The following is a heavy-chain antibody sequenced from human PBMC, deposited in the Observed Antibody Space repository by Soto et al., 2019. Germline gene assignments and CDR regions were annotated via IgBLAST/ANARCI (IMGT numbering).Heavy chain of an antibody. V-gene: IGHV3-21*02. CDR2: INEDSTYI. CDR3: VRDLGRYFRSGYMDL. Sequence: EVQLVESGGGLVNPGGSLRLSCTASGFAFNTYSMNWVRQSPGKGLEWVSSINEDSTYIYYSDSLRGRITISRDNAKDSLFLQMNSLSPDDTAVYYCVRDLGRYFRSGYMDLWGDGAKVTVSS. D-gene: IGHD3-9*01. J-gene: IGHJ6*02. CDR1: GFAFNTYS.